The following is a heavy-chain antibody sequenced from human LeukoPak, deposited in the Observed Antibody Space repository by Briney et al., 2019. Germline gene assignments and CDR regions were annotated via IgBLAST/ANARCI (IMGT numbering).Heavy chain of an antibody. CDR2: IYYSGST. J-gene: IGHJ4*02. CDR1: GGFISTYY. V-gene: IGHV4-59*06. Sequence: SETLSLTCRVSGGFISTYYWSWIRQHPGKGLEWIGYIYYSGSTYYNPSLKSRVTISVDTSKNQFSLKLSSVTAADTAVYYCARGGPRLYDSSGYYSNWGQGTLVTVSS. CDR3: ARGGPRLYDSSGYYSN. D-gene: IGHD3-22*01.